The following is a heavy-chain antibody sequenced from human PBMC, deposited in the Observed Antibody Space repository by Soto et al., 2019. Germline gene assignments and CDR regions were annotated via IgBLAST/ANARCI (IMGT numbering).Heavy chain of an antibody. V-gene: IGHV1-2*02. D-gene: IGHD6-6*01. CDR3: AKDLTRQLAYWLDP. CDR2: INAHSGGT. CDR1: GFSFTGYY. Sequence: ASVKVSWEASGFSFTGYYIHWLLQAPGQGLEWMGWINAHSGGTEYAQKFQGRVTLTRDTSISTAYMTLSSLRSDDTAIYYCAKDLTRQLAYWLDPWGQGTQVTVSS. J-gene: IGHJ5*02.